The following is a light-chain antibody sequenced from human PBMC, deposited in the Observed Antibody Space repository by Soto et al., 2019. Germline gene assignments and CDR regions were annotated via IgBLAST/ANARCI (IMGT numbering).Light chain of an antibody. CDR2: EVS. Sequence: QSALTQPASVSMSPGQSITISCTGTSSDVGGYNYVSWYQQHPGKAPKLMIYEVSNRPSGVSNRFSGSKSGNTASLTISGLQAEDEADYCCSSYTSSSTPYVFGTGTKLTVL. CDR3: SSYTSSSTPYV. V-gene: IGLV2-14*01. CDR1: SSDVGGYNY. J-gene: IGLJ1*01.